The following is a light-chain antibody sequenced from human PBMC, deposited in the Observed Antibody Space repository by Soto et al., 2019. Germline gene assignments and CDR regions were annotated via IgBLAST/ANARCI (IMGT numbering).Light chain of an antibody. CDR2: DIF. J-gene: IGKJ4*01. V-gene: IGKV3D-15*01. Sequence: IVLTQSPATLSLSPGERATLSCGASQSVSSSYLAWYQQKPGQAPRLVIYDIFTRATGVPTRISGSGSGTEFTLTISSLQSEDFAVYYCQQYNSWPLTFGGGTKVDIK. CDR3: QQYNSWPLT. CDR1: QSVSSSY.